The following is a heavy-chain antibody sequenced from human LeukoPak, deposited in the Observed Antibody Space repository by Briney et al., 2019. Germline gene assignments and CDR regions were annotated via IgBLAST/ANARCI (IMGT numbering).Heavy chain of an antibody. D-gene: IGHD3-3*01. CDR2: IIPIFGTA. CDR1: GGTFSSYA. J-gene: IGHJ4*02. CDR3: ARGGGPTIFGVVITSPGGDY. Sequence: ASVKVSCKASGGTFSSYAISWVRQAPGQGLEWMGGIIPIFGTANYAQKFQGRVTITADESTSTAYMELSSLRSEDTAVYYCARGGGPTIFGVVITSPGGDYWGQGTLVTVSS. V-gene: IGHV1-69*13.